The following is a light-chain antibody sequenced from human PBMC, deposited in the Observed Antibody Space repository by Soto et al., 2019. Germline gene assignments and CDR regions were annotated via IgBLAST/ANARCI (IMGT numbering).Light chain of an antibody. J-gene: IGKJ1*01. CDR3: QQYHTLPWT. Sequence: EIVLTQSPGTLSLSPGERATLSCRASQSVVSSHLAWFQQKPGQAPRLLIYGASTRATGIPDRISGSGSGTDFTITISRLEPEDFAVYYCQQYHTLPWTFGQGTKVEIK. V-gene: IGKV3-20*01. CDR1: QSVVSSH. CDR2: GAS.